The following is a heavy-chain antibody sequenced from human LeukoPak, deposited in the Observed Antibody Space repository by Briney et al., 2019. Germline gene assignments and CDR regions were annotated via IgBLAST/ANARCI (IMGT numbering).Heavy chain of an antibody. D-gene: IGHD1-26*01. Sequence: GGSLRLSCAASGFTFSSYAMHWVRQAPGKGLEWVAVISYDGSNKYYADSVKGRFTISRDNSKNTLYLQMNSLRAEDTAVYYCARDRLKYSGSYGVPDYWGQGTLVTVSS. CDR2: ISYDGSNK. CDR3: ARDRLKYSGSYGVPDY. CDR1: GFTFSSYA. J-gene: IGHJ4*02. V-gene: IGHV3-30-3*01.